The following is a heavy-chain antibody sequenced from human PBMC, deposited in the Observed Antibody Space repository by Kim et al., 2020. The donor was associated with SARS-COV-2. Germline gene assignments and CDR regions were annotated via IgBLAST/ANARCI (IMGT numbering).Heavy chain of an antibody. D-gene: IGHD2-15*01. J-gene: IGHJ4*02. Sequence: YYADSVKGRFTISRDNSKNTLYLQMNSPRAEDTAVYYCARGSPLYSFDYWGQGTLVTVSS. V-gene: IGHV3-33*01. CDR3: ARGSPLYSFDY.